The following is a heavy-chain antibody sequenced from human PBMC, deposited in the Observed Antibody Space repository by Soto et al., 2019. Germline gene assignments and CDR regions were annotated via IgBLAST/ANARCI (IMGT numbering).Heavy chain of an antibody. CDR1: GFTFSSFW. J-gene: IGHJ6*02. V-gene: IGHV3-7*03. D-gene: IGHD4-4*01. CDR3: AGPITTVTRRYYYYGLDV. Sequence: EVQLVESGGGLVQPGGSLRLSCAASGFTFSSFWMTWVRQAPGKGLEWVANIQPDGSENYYVDSVKGRFTISRDNAKKSLYLQMNSLRAEDTAVYYCAGPITTVTRRYYYYGLDVWGQGTTVTVSS. CDR2: IQPDGSEN.